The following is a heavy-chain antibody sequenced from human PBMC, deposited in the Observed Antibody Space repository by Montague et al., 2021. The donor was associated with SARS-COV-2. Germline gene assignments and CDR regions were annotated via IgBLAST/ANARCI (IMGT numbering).Heavy chain of an antibody. V-gene: IGHV3-30-3*01. CDR1: GFTFSSYA. J-gene: IGHJ6*02. D-gene: IGHD3-22*01. CDR2: ISYDGSNK. CDR3: ARVIVVGYYGMDV. Sequence: SLRLSCVASGFTFSSYAMHWVRQAPGKGLEWVAVISYDGSNKYYXDSVKGRFTISRDNSKNTLYLQMNSLRAEDTAVYYCARVIVVGYYGMDVWGQGTTVTVSS.